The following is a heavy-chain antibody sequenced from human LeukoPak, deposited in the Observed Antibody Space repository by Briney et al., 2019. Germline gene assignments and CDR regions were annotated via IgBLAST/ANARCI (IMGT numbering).Heavy chain of an antibody. Sequence: TGGSLRLSCAASGFTFSSYWMSWVRQAPGKGLEWVANIKQDGSEKYYVDSVKGRFTISRDNAKNSLYLQMNSLRAEDTAVYYCARVATTWWGYFDYWGQGTLVTVSS. CDR2: IKQDGSEK. CDR1: GFTFSSYW. D-gene: IGHD5-24*01. CDR3: ARVATTWWGYFDY. J-gene: IGHJ4*02. V-gene: IGHV3-7*04.